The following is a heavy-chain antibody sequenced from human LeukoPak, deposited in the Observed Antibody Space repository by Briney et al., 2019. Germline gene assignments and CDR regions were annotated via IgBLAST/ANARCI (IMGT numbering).Heavy chain of an antibody. Sequence: GGSLRLSCAASGFTFSSYAMHWVRQAPGKGLEWVAVISYDGSNKYYADSVKGRFTISRDNSKNTLYLQMNSLRAEDTAVYYCARGAPRRYYYGMDVWGQGTTVTVSS. V-gene: IGHV3-30*04. J-gene: IGHJ6*02. CDR3: ARGAPRRYYYGMDV. CDR1: GFTFSSYA. D-gene: IGHD1-14*01. CDR2: ISYDGSNK.